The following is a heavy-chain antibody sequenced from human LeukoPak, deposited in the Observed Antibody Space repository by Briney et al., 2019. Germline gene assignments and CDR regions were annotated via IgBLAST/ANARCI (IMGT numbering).Heavy chain of an antibody. D-gene: IGHD1-26*01. CDR2: ISYDGSNK. CDR1: GFTFSSYG. V-gene: IGHV3-30*03. J-gene: IGHJ4*02. Sequence: GGSLRLSCAASGFTFSSYGMHWVRQAPGKGLEWVAVISYDGSNKYYADSVKGRFTISRDNSKNTLYLQMNSLRAEDTAVYYCARRVGGSYFEDYWGQGTLVTVSS. CDR3: ARRVGGSYFEDY.